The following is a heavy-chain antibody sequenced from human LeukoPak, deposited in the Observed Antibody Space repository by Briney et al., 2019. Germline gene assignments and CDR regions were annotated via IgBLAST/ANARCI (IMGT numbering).Heavy chain of an antibody. Sequence: SETLSLTCTVSGGSISSYYWSWIRQPPGKGLEWIGYIYYSGSTNYNPSLKSRVTISVDTSKNQFSLKLSSVTAADTAVYYCARVKTKRSYFDYWGQGTLVTASS. D-gene: IGHD2-8*01. CDR3: ARVKTKRSYFDY. J-gene: IGHJ4*02. CDR2: IYYSGST. V-gene: IGHV4-59*01. CDR1: GGSISSYY.